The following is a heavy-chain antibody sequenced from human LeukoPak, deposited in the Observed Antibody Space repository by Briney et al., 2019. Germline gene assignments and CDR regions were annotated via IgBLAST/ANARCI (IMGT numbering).Heavy chain of an antibody. J-gene: IGHJ6*02. CDR2: IKSKTDGGTT. CDR3: TTGPDIVVVPAAMGYYYGMDV. CDR1: GFTFSNAW. Sequence: PGGSLRLSCAASGFTFSNAWMRWVRQAPGKGLEWVGRIKSKTDGGTTDYAAPVKGRFTISRDDSKNTLYLQMNSLKTEDTAVYYCTTGPDIVVVPAAMGYYYGMDVWGQGTTVTVSS. V-gene: IGHV3-15*01. D-gene: IGHD2-2*01.